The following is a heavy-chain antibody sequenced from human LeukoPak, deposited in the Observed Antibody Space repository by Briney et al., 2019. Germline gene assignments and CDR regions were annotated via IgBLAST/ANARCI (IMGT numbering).Heavy chain of an antibody. CDR2: FYYNGRT. J-gene: IGHJ4*02. Sequence: PSETLSLTCTVSGGSISINSYSWDWIRQPPGKGLEWIGAFYYNGRTYYNPSLKSRVTISVDTSKNQFSLQLTSVTAADTAAYYCARRRLSSDYSDYWGQGTLVTVSS. V-gene: IGHV4-39*01. CDR1: GGSISINSYS. CDR3: ARRRLSSDYSDY.